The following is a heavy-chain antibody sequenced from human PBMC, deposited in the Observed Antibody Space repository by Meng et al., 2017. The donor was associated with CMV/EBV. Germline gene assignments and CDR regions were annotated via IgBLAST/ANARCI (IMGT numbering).Heavy chain of an antibody. CDR1: GGSISSGDYY. V-gene: IGHV4-30-4*08. J-gene: IGHJ4*02. D-gene: IGHD3-3*01. CDR3: ARGGDFWSGYYIDY. Sequence: SETLSLTCTVSGGSISSGDYYWSWIRQPPGKGLEWIGHIYYSGSTYYNPSLKSRVTISVDTSKNQFSLKLSSVTAADTAVYYCARGGDFWSGYYIDYWGQGTLVTV. CDR2: IYYSGST.